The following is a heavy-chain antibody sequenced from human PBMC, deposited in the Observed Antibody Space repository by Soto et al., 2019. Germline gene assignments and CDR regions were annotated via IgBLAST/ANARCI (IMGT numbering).Heavy chain of an antibody. CDR3: ARGAGRHWGS. Sequence: QVQLQESGPGLVKPSETLSLTCTVSGDSINSHYWSWIRQPPGKVLEWIGYIYYIGSTNYNPSRKHRVTISLDTSNNQFSLKLTSVTAADTAVYYCARGAGRHWGSWRQGTMVTVSS. J-gene: IGHJ5*02. D-gene: IGHD7-27*01. CDR1: GDSINSHY. V-gene: IGHV4-59*08. CDR2: IYYIGST.